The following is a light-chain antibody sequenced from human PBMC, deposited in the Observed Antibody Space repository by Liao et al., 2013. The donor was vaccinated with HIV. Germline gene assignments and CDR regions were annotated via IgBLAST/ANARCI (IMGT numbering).Light chain of an antibody. Sequence: SYELTQPSSVSVSPGQTARITCSGGVLAKKYARWFQQKPGQAPVLVIYEDIERPSGIPDRFSGSNSGNTATLTISGTQPMDEADYYCLAWDSSTVVFGGGTKLTVL. CDR3: LAWDSSTVV. CDR2: EDI. J-gene: IGLJ2*01. CDR1: VLAKKY. V-gene: IGLV3-27*01.